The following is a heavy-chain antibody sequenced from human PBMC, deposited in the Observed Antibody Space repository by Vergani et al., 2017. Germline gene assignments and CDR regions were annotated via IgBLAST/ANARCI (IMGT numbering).Heavy chain of an antibody. V-gene: IGHV3-64D*06. CDR2: ISSNGGST. CDR1: GFTVSSNY. J-gene: IGHJ4*02. D-gene: IGHD6-13*01. Sequence: EVQLVESGGGLVQPGGSLRLSCAASGFTVSSNYMSWVRQAPGKGLEYVSAISSNGGSTYYADSVKGRFTISRDNSKNTRYLQMSSLRAEDTAVYYCVRVNKPQFIAAAGPFDYWGQGTLVTVSS. CDR3: VRVNKPQFIAAAGPFDY.